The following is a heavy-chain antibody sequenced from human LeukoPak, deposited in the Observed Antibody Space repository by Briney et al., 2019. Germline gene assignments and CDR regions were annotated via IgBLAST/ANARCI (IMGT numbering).Heavy chain of an antibody. CDR1: GGSFSGYY. Sequence: SETLSLTCAVYGGSFSGYYWSWIRQPPGKGLEWIGEINHSGSTNYNPSLKSRVTISVDTSKNQFSLKLSSVTAADTAVYYCARAASSSSWYGMELDYWGQGTLVTVSS. J-gene: IGHJ4*02. D-gene: IGHD6-13*01. CDR2: INHSGST. V-gene: IGHV4-34*01. CDR3: ARAASSSSWYGMELDY.